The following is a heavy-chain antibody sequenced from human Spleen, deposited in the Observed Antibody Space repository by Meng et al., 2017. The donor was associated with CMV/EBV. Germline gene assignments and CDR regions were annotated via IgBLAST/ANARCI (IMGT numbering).Heavy chain of an antibody. D-gene: IGHD2-15*01. CDR2: ISGSGGTT. Sequence: FSNYALIWVRQAPGKGLEWVSSISGSGGTTYYADSVKGRFTISRDNSKNTLYLQMNSLRAEDTAVYYCARVRTEGYCSGGSCYSSDYWGQGTLVTVSS. V-gene: IGHV3-23*01. CDR3: ARVRTEGYCSGGSCYSSDY. CDR1: FSNYA. J-gene: IGHJ4*02.